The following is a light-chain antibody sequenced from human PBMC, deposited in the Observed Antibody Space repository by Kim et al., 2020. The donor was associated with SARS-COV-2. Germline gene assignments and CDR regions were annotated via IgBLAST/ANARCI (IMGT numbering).Light chain of an antibody. Sequence: ASDKFTFTLSSGHSSYYIAGQQQRPEKGPRYLMKLNSDGSHSKGDGIPDRFSGSSSGAERYLTISSLQSEDEADYYCQTWGTGIRVFGGGTKLTVL. J-gene: IGLJ3*02. CDR2: LNSDGSH. V-gene: IGLV4-69*01. CDR1: SGHSSYY. CDR3: QTWGTGIRV.